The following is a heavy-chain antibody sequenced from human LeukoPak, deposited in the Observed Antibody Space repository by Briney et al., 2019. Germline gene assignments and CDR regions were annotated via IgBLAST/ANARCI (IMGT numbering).Heavy chain of an antibody. J-gene: IGHJ4*02. CDR3: ARHYGDYLPYFDY. Sequence: PSETLSLTCAVYGGSFSGYYWSWIRQPPGKGLEWIGYIYYSGSTNYNPSLKSRVTISVDTSKNQFSLKLSSVTAADTAVYYCARHYGDYLPYFDYWGQGTLVTVSS. D-gene: IGHD4-17*01. CDR2: IYYSGST. V-gene: IGHV4-59*08. CDR1: GGSFSGYY.